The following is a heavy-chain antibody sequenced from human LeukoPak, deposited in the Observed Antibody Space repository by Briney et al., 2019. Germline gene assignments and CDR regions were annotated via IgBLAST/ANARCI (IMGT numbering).Heavy chain of an antibody. J-gene: IGHJ3*02. Sequence: SETLSLTCTVSGGSISSYYWSWIRQPAGKGLEWIGRIYTSGSTNYNPSLKSRVTMSVDTSKNQFSLKLSSVTAADTAVYYCARDRDYGDYEGGAFGIWGQGTMVTVSS. CDR2: IYTSGST. CDR3: ARDRDYGDYEGGAFGI. V-gene: IGHV4-4*07. D-gene: IGHD4-17*01. CDR1: GGSISSYY.